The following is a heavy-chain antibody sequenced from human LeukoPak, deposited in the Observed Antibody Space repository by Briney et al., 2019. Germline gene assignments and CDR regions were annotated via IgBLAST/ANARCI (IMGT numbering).Heavy chain of an antibody. CDR1: GGSISSSSYY. J-gene: IGHJ6*02. CDR2: LYYSESA. CDR3: ARHVDGPTYYYFYGLDV. Sequence: PSETLSLTCTVSGGSISSSSYYWGWIRQAPGKGLEWIVSLYYSESAYYNPSLQSRVTVSVDTSRNQFSLKLSSVTAADTAVYYCARHVDGPTYYYFYGLDVWGRGTTVTVSS. D-gene: IGHD3-9*01. V-gene: IGHV4-39*01.